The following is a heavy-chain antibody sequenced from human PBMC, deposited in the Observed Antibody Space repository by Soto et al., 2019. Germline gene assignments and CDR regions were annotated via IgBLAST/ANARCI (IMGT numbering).Heavy chain of an antibody. CDR3: ATLRGLGVISPYIDY. J-gene: IGHJ4*02. Sequence: PSETLSLTCTVSGASINNYHWTWIRQPPGKGLEWIAYIYYTGITNFNPSLKSRVTISMDTSKNQFSLKLRSVTAADTAVYFCATLRGLGVISPYIDYWGQGLMVTVSS. CDR1: GASINNYH. V-gene: IGHV4-59*08. CDR2: IYYTGIT. D-gene: IGHD3-10*01.